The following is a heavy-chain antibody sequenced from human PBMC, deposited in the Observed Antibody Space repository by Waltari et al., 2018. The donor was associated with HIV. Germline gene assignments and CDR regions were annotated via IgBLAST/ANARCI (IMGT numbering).Heavy chain of an antibody. CDR3: ARGVLKVATGSVVPYYYYGMDV. D-gene: IGHD5-12*01. Sequence: WVAVISYDGSNKYYADSVKGRFTISRDNSKNTLYLQMNSLRAEDTAVYYCARGVLKVATGSVVPYYYYGMDVWGQGTTVTVSS. CDR2: ISYDGSNK. V-gene: IGHV3-30-3*01. J-gene: IGHJ6*02.